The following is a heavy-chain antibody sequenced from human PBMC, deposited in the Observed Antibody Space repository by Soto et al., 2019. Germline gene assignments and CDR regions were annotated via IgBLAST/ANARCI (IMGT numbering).Heavy chain of an antibody. D-gene: IGHD2-2*01. CDR1: GGSISSYY. CDR2: IYYSGSA. J-gene: IGHJ5*02. CDR3: AREIVVVPAAIGWFDP. V-gene: IGHV4-59*01. Sequence: SETLSLTCTVSGGSISSYYWSWIRQPPGKGLEWIGYIYYSGSANYNPSLKSRVTISVDTSKNQFSLKLSSVTAADTAVYYCAREIVVVPAAIGWFDPWGQGTLVTVSS.